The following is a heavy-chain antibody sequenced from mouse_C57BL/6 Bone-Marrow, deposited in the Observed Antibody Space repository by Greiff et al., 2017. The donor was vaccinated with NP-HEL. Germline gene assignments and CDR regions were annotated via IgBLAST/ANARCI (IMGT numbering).Heavy chain of an antibody. CDR1: GFNIKDDY. D-gene: IGHD4-1*01. V-gene: IGHV14-4*01. CDR3: TPNWDWDY. Sequence: EVKLMESGAELVRPGASVKLSCTASGFNIKDDYMHWVKQRPEQGLEWIGWIDPENGDTEYASKSQGKATITADTSSNTAYLQLSSLTSEDTAVYYCTPNWDWDYWGQGTTLTVSS. J-gene: IGHJ2*01. CDR2: IDPENGDT.